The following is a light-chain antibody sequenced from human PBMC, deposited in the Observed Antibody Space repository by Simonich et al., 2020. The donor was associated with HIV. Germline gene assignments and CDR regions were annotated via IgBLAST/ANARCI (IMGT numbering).Light chain of an antibody. Sequence: NFMLTQPHSVSESPGKTVTISCTRSSGGIASNYVQWNQHRPGSAPTTVISEDNQRPSGVPDRVSGSIDTSSNSASLTISGLKTEGEADYYCQSYHSTNVIFGGGTKLTVL. CDR2: EDN. J-gene: IGLJ2*01. CDR1: SGGIASNY. V-gene: IGLV6-57*03. CDR3: QSYHSTNVI.